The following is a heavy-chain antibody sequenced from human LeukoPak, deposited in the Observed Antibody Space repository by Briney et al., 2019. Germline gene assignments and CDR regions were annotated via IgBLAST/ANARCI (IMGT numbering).Heavy chain of an antibody. Sequence: GGSLRLSCAASGFTFSSYAMSWVRQAPGKGLEWVSAISGSGGSTHYADSVKGRFTISRDNSKNTLYLQMNSLRAEDTAVYYCAKDLQRITIFGVTKIKNDAFDIWGQGTMVTVSS. D-gene: IGHD3-3*01. CDR2: ISGSGGST. V-gene: IGHV3-23*01. CDR1: GFTFSSYA. CDR3: AKDLQRITIFGVTKIKNDAFDI. J-gene: IGHJ3*02.